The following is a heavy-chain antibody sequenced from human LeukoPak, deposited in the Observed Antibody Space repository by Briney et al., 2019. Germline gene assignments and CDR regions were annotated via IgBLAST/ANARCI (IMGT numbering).Heavy chain of an antibody. J-gene: IGHJ4*02. CDR1: GYTFTSYY. CDR2: INPSGGST. D-gene: IGHD5-18*01. CDR3: ASRGYTYGEDDY. Sequence: ASVKVSCKASGYTFTSYYMHWVRQAPGQGLEWMGIINPSGGSTSYAQKFQGRVTMTRDTSTSTVYMELSSLRSEDTAVYYCASRGYTYGEDDYWGQGTLVTVSS. V-gene: IGHV1-46*01.